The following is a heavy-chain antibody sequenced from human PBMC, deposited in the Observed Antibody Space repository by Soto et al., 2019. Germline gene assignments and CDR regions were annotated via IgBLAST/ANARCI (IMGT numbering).Heavy chain of an antibody. Sequence: SETLSLTCTVSGGSISSYDWSWIRQPPGKGLKWIGYVYYSGSTNYNPSLKSRVTISVDTSKNQFSLKLSSVTAADTAVYYCAKDLPGELLPTCFDPWGQGTLVTVSS. CDR2: VYYSGST. J-gene: IGHJ5*02. CDR3: AKDLPGELLPTCFDP. V-gene: IGHV4-59*01. D-gene: IGHD1-7*01. CDR1: GGSISSYD.